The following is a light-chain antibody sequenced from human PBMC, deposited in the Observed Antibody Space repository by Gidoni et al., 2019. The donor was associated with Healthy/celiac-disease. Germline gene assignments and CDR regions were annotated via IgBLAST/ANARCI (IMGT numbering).Light chain of an antibody. CDR2: DAS. J-gene: IGKJ2*03. V-gene: IGKV3-11*01. CDR3: QQRSNWLYS. CDR1: QSVSSY. Sequence: EIVLTQSPATLSLSPGERATLSCRASQSVSSYLAWYQQKPGQAPRLLIYDASNRATGIPARFSGSGSGTDFTLTISSLEPEDFAVYDCQQRSNWLYSFXQXTKLXIK.